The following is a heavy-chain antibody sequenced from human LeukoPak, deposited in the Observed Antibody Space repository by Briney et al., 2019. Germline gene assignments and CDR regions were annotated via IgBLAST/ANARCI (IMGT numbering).Heavy chain of an antibody. J-gene: IGHJ2*01. D-gene: IGHD3-10*01. CDR1: GYTFTGYH. CDR3: ARELRRRWYFDL. Sequence: ASVKVSCKASGYTFTGYHLHWVRQAPGQGPEWMGWINPNSGGTNYAQKFQGRVTMSRDTSISTAYMELAFLRSDDTAVYYCARELRRRWYFDLWGHGTLVTVSS. CDR2: INPNSGGT. V-gene: IGHV1-2*02.